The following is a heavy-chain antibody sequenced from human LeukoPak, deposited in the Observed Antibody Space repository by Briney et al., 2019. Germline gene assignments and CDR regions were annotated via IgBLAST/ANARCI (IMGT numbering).Heavy chain of an antibody. D-gene: IGHD6-19*01. V-gene: IGHV3-48*02. CDR2: ISSSSSTI. J-gene: IGHJ6*02. Sequence: GGSLRLSCAASGFTFSSYSMNWVRQAPGKGLEWVSHISSSSSTIYYADSVKGRFTISRDNAKNSLYLQMNSLRDEDTAVYYCAREGHSSGWSDYYGMDVWGQGTTVTVSS. CDR3: AREGHSSGWSDYYGMDV. CDR1: GFTFSSYS.